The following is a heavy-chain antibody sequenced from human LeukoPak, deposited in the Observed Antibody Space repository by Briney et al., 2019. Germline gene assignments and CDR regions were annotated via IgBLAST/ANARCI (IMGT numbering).Heavy chain of an antibody. J-gene: IGHJ5*02. Sequence: ASVTVSCKASGYTFTSYGISWVRQAPGQGLEWMGWISAYNGNTNYAQKLQGRVTMTTDTSTSTAYMELRSLRSDDTAVYYCARDQFTIFGVVSWSDNWFDPWGQGTLVTVSS. D-gene: IGHD3-3*01. CDR1: GYTFTSYG. CDR3: ARDQFTIFGVVSWSDNWFDP. CDR2: ISAYNGNT. V-gene: IGHV1-18*01.